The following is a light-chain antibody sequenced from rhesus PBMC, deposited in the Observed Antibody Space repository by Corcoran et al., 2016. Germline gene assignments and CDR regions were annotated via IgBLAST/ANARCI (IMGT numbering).Light chain of an antibody. Sequence: DIQMTQSPSSLSASVGDTVTITCQASQGISKYLAWYPQKPGKAPNLLIYDASTLQSGVPSRFSGSGSGTEFTLTISSLQPEDFATYYCQQHNSYPLTFGGGTKVDLK. CDR1: QGISKY. V-gene: IGKV1-25*01. CDR3: QQHNSYPLT. CDR2: DAS. J-gene: IGKJ4*01.